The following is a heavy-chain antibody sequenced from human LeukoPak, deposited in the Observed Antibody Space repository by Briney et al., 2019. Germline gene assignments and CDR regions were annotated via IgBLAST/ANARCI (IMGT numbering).Heavy chain of an antibody. CDR3: AKKKDIVVSPIDY. CDR1: GFTLSSYA. CDR2: ISGSGGST. V-gene: IGHV3-23*01. Sequence: TGGSLRLSCAASGFTLSSYAMSWVRQTPGKGLEWVSAISGSGGSTYYADSVKGRFTISRDNPKNTLYLQMNSLRAEDTAVYYCAKKKDIVVSPIDYWGQGTLVTVSS. D-gene: IGHD2-2*01. J-gene: IGHJ4*02.